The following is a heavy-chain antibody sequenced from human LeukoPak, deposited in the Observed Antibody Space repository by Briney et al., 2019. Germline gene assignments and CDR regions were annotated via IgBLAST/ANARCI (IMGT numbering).Heavy chain of an antibody. CDR1: RGSIRTADYY. CDR3: ARTSSWYAGAWFDS. Sequence: SETLSLTCTVSRGSIRTADYYWAWVRQPPGEGLEWLGSIYFSGTPYFNPSLKSRVAVSIDTSKNQFSLKVTSVNASDTALNFCARTSSWYAGAWFDSWGQGTLVTVSS. J-gene: IGHJ5*01. D-gene: IGHD6-13*01. CDR2: IYFSGTP. V-gene: IGHV4-39*01.